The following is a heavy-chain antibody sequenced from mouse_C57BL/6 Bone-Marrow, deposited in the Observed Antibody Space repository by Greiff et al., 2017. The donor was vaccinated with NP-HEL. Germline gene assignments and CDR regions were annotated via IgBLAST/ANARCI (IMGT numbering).Heavy chain of an antibody. CDR2: ISYSGST. D-gene: IGHD1-1*01. CDR1: GYSITSDY. Sequence: VQLKESGPGLAKPSQTLSLTCSVTGYSITSDYWNWIRKFPGNKLEYMGYISYSGSTYYNPSLKSRISITRNTSKNQYYLQLNSVTTEDTSTYYCARADLLLPGWFAYWGQGTLVTVSA. J-gene: IGHJ3*01. CDR3: ARADLLLPGWFAY. V-gene: IGHV3-8*01.